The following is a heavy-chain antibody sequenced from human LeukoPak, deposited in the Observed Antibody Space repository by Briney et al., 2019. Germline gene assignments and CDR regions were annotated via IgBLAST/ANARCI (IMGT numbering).Heavy chain of an antibody. CDR1: GYTFTSYY. D-gene: IGHD6-13*01. Sequence: GASVKVSCKASGYTFTSYYMHWVRQAPGQGLEWMGIINPSGGSTSYAQKFQGRVTMTRDMSTSTVYMELSSLRSEDTAVYYCARDSRPIFEWQQLGGDYWGQGTLVTVSS. J-gene: IGHJ4*02. CDR3: ARDSRPIFEWQQLGGDY. V-gene: IGHV1-46*01. CDR2: INPSGGST.